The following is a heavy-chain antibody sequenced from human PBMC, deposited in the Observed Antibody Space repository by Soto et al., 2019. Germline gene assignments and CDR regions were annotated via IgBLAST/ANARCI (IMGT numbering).Heavy chain of an antibody. CDR1: GYIFTTYG. CDR3: ARVGGQSYYGMDV. V-gene: IGHV1-18*01. Sequence: QVQLVQSGAEVKKPGASVKVSSKASGYIFTTYGITWVRQAPGQGLEWMGWISVYNGNTNYAQTLQGRVTMTTDTSTSTVYMELRSLRSDDAAVYYCARVGGQSYYGMDVWGQGTTVTVSS. D-gene: IGHD2-15*01. J-gene: IGHJ6*02. CDR2: ISVYNGNT.